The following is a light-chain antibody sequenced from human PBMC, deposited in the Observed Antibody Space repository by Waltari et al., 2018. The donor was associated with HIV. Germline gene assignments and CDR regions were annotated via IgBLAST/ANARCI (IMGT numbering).Light chain of an antibody. V-gene: IGKV3-20*01. J-gene: IGKJ5*01. CDR1: QSVNSDY. CDR2: GAS. CDR3: QQYGVLPIT. Sequence: EIVLTQSPGTLSLSPGERATFSCRASQSVNSDYVAWYQQKPGQAPRLVMYGASTRALGLPGRFSGSGSGTDFTLTIVRLEPEDFAVYYCQQYGVLPITFGQGTRLEI.